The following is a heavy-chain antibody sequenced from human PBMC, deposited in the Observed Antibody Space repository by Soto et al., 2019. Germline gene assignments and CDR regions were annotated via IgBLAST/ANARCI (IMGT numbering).Heavy chain of an antibody. J-gene: IGHJ6*02. D-gene: IGHD6-6*01. V-gene: IGHV1-69*01. CDR3: AGGSSLRRYYYYGMDV. CDR1: GGTFSSYA. CDR2: IIPIFGTA. Sequence: QVQLVQSGAEVKKPGSSVEVSCKASGGTFSSYAISWVRQAPGQGLEWMGGIIPIFGTATYAQKFQGRVTITADESTSTAYMELSSLRSEDTAVYYCAGGSSLRRYYYYGMDVWGQGATVTVSS.